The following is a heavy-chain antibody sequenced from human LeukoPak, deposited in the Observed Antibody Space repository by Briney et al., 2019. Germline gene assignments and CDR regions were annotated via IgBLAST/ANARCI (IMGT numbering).Heavy chain of an antibody. J-gene: IGHJ6*02. CDR1: GGSISSSYYY. Sequence: SETLSLTCTVSGGSISSSYYYWGWIRQPPGKGLEWIGSIYYSGSTYYNPSLKSRVTISVDTSKNQFSLKLSSVTAADTAVYYCARLGILRDYYYYGMDAWGQGTTVTVSS. CDR2: IYYSGST. V-gene: IGHV4-39*01. CDR3: ARLGILRDYYYYGMDA. D-gene: IGHD5/OR15-5a*01.